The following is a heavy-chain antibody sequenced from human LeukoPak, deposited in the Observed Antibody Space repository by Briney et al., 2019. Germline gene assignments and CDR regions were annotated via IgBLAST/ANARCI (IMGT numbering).Heavy chain of an antibody. J-gene: IGHJ4*02. CDR3: ATRDGYKFYFDS. CDR2: IYYTGTT. D-gene: IGHD5-24*01. V-gene: IGHV4-59*08. CDR1: GDSISSPY. Sequence: SETLSLTCSVSGDSISSPYWGWIRQSPGKGLEWLGYIYYTGTTIYNSSLKSRVTISLDTSKNQFSLKLTSVTAADTAVYFCATRDGYKFYFDSWGQGTLVTVSS.